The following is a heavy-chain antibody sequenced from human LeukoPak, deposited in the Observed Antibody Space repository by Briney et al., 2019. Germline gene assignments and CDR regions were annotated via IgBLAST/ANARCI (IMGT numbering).Heavy chain of an antibody. Sequence: SETLSLTCTVSGGSISGYYWTWIRQPARKGLEWIGRIHTSGSTNQNPSLKSRVTMSVDTSKNQFSLKLSSVTDADTAVYYCAREAPVGGSYTGWFDPWGQGTLVTVSS. V-gene: IGHV4-4*07. D-gene: IGHD1-26*01. CDR2: IHTSGST. CDR1: GGSISGYY. J-gene: IGHJ5*02. CDR3: AREAPVGGSYTGWFDP.